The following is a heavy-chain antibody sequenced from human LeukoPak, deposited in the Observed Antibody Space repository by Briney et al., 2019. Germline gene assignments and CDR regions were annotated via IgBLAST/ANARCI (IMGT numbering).Heavy chain of an antibody. CDR2: IRHDETNK. Sequence: GGSLRLSCAASGFVFSKNGMHWVRQAPGKGLEWVAFIRHDETNKYYADSVKGRFTISRDNSKNTLSLQMNSLRPDDTAAYYCAKFSYGDYVAWGQGTLVTVSS. CDR1: GFVFSKNG. CDR3: AKFSYGDYVA. V-gene: IGHV3-30*02. D-gene: IGHD4-17*01. J-gene: IGHJ5*02.